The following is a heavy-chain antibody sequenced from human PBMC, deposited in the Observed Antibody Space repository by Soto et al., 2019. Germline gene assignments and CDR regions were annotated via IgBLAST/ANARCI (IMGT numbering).Heavy chain of an antibody. CDR2: IIPIFGTA. CDR3: ARRGHDISYYYYGMDV. CDR1: GGTFSSYA. Sequence: QVQLVQSGAEVKKPGSSVKVSCKASGGTFSSYAISWVRQAPGQGLEWMGGIIPIFGTANYAQKFQGRVTITXXEXTXXAYMELRSLRSEDTAVYYCARRGHDISYYYYGMDVWGQGTTVTVSS. D-gene: IGHD3-9*01. J-gene: IGHJ6*02. V-gene: IGHV1-69*05.